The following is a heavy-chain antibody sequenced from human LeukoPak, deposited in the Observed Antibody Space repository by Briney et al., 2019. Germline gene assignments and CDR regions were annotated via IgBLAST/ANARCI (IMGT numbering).Heavy chain of an antibody. CDR3: AALPYTTAWREY. Sequence: SETLSLTCTLSGDSIDSYFWTWLRQPRGKRPEWIGYMYTSGPANYNPSLKGRVTISGDTSTNVFSLNVMSVTAADTAIYYCAALPYTTAWREYWGQGTLVTVSS. D-gene: IGHD3-16*01. J-gene: IGHJ4*02. CDR1: GDSIDSYF. V-gene: IGHV4-59*13. CDR2: MYTSGPA.